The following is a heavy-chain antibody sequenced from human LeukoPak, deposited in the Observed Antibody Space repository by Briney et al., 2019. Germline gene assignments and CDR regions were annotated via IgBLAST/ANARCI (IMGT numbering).Heavy chain of an antibody. D-gene: IGHD3-22*01. CDR1: GFTFSSYS. J-gene: IGHJ4*02. Sequence: GGSLRLSCAASGFTFSSYSMNWVRQAPGKGLEWVSYISSTSSTIYYADSVTGRFTISRDNAKNSLYLQMNSLRTEDTAVYYCASRAGYYDSSGYFNYWGQGTLVTVSS. V-gene: IGHV3-48*04. CDR2: ISSTSSTI. CDR3: ASRAGYYDSSGYFNY.